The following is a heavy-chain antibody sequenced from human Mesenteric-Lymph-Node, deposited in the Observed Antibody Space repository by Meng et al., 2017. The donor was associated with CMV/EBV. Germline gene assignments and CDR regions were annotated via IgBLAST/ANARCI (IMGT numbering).Heavy chain of an antibody. CDR1: CGSFSGSY. J-gene: IGHJ4*02. D-gene: IGHD3-9*01. V-gene: IGHV4-34*01. Sequence: RGAGLLKPSEHPSVTVAVYCGSFSGSYWNWIRQSPEKGLEWIGEINHSGSTTYNPSFTSRIIISVDTSTNQISLNMSSVTAADTAVYYCARGSSYDILTGYFDYWGQGALVTVSS. CDR2: INHSGST. CDR3: ARGSSYDILTGYFDY.